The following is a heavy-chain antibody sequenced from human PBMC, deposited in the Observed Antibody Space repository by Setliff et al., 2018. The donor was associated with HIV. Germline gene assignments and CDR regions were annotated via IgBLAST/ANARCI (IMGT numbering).Heavy chain of an antibody. CDR1: GYKFTGHH. Sequence: ASVKVSCKSSGYKFTGHHIQWMRQAPGQGLEWMGRINPNMGDTQYAQKFQGRIIMTRDTSINTVYMELSSLTSDDTALYYCARQDIPTGYYLFDYWGQGTQVTVSS. V-gene: IGHV1-2*06. J-gene: IGHJ4*02. CDR2: INPNMGDT. CDR3: ARQDIPTGYYLFDY. D-gene: IGHD3-9*01.